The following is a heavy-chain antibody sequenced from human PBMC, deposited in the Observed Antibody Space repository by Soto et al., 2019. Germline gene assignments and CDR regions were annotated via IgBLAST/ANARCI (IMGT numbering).Heavy chain of an antibody. CDR1: GGSISSYY. Sequence: SETLSLTCTVSGGSISSYYWSWIRQPPRKGLEWIGYIYYSGSTNYNPSLKSRVTISVDTSKNQFSLKLSSVTAADTAVYYCARQSVIVVVVAATRYYYYYMDVWGKGTTVTVSS. CDR3: ARQSVIVVVVAATRYYYYYMDV. J-gene: IGHJ6*03. CDR2: IYYSGST. V-gene: IGHV4-59*08. D-gene: IGHD2-15*01.